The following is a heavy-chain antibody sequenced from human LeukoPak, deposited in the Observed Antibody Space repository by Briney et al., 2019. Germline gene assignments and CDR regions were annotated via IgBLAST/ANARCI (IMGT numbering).Heavy chain of an antibody. CDR1: GFTFSSYS. CDR3: ARDRGGSYSAIDY. J-gene: IGHJ4*02. CDR2: ISSSSITI. D-gene: IGHD2-15*01. Sequence: GGSLRLSCAASGFTFSSYSLNWIRQAPGKGLEWVSFISSSSITIYYADSVKGRFTISRDNAEKSLYLQMNSLRAEDTAVYYCARDRGGSYSAIDYWGQGTLVTVSS. V-gene: IGHV3-48*04.